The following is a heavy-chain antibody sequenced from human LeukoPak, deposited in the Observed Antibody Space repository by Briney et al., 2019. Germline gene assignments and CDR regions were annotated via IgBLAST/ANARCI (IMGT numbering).Heavy chain of an antibody. CDR3: AGRSAGNLEY. CDR2: INSDGSGA. Sequence: GGSLRLSCAASGFTFSNYWMHWVRQAPGEGLVWVSRINSDGSGAGYADSVKGRFTISRDNAKNTLYLQMNSLRAEDTAVYYCAGRSAGNLEYWGQGTLVSVSS. CDR1: GFTFSNYW. V-gene: IGHV3-74*01. J-gene: IGHJ4*02. D-gene: IGHD2-15*01.